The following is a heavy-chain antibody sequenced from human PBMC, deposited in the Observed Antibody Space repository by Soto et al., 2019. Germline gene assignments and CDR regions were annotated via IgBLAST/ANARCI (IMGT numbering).Heavy chain of an antibody. D-gene: IGHD3-10*01. CDR3: ARDSAGPLVY. Sequence: SETLSLTCTVSGGSISSCGYYWSWMRQHPGKGLEWIGYIYYSGSTYYNPSLKSRVTISVDTSKNQFSLKLSSVTAADTAVYYCARDSAGPLVYWGQGTLVTVSS. V-gene: IGHV4-31*03. CDR1: GGSISSCGYY. J-gene: IGHJ4*02. CDR2: IYYSGST.